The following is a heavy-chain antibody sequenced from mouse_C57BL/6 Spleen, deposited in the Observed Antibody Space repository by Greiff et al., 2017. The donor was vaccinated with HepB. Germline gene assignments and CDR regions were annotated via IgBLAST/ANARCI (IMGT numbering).Heavy chain of an antibody. D-gene: IGHD3-2*02. CDR1: GYAFTNYL. CDR3: ARSCGTAQATYWFAY. V-gene: IGHV1-54*01. J-gene: IGHJ3*01. Sequence: VKLQESGAELVRPGTSVKLSCKASGYAFTNYLIEWVKQRPGQGLEWIGVINPGSGGTNYNEKFKGKATLTADKSSSTAYMQLSSLTSEDSAVYFCARSCGTAQATYWFAYWGQGTLVTVSA. CDR2: INPGSGGT.